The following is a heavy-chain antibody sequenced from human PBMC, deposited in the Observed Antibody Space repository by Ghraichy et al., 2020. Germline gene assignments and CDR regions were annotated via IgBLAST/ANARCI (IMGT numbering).Heavy chain of an antibody. CDR3: ATNYHYYIDY. CDR1: GDSISSNTGA. J-gene: IGHJ4*02. V-gene: IGHV6-1*01. CDR2: TYYRSRWYN. D-gene: IGHD3-22*01. Sequence: SQTLSLTCAISGDSISSNTGAWHWIRQSPSRGLEWLGRTYYRSRWYNDYAVSVESRMTINPDTSKNQFSLLLTSMTPEDTAVYYCATNYHYYIDYWGQGTLVTFSS.